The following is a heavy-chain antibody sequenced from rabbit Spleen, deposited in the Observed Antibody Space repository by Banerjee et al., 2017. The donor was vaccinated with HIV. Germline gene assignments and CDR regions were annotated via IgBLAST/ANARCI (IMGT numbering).Heavy chain of an antibody. D-gene: IGHD2-1*01. Sequence: QEQLVGSGGGLVKPGASLTLTCKASGFSFSDRDVMCWVRQAPGKGLEWIACINAATGKPVYATWAKGRFTISRTSSTTVTLQMTSLTAADTATYFCARGSATMTMVITGFYLTLWGQGTLVTVS. CDR1: GFSFSDRDV. CDR3: ARGSATMTMVITGFYLTL. CDR2: INAATGKP. V-gene: IGHV1S45*01. J-gene: IGHJ4*01.